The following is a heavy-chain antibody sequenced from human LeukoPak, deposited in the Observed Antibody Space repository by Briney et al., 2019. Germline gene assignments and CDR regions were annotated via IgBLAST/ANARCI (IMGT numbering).Heavy chain of an antibody. CDR3: AREQYSSSCWFDP. CDR1: GFTVSSNY. D-gene: IGHD6-6*01. J-gene: IGHJ5*02. V-gene: IGHV3-66*01. Sequence: GGSLRLSCAASGFTVSSNYMSWVRQAPGKGLEWVSVIYSGGSTYYADSVKGRFTISRDNSKNTLYLQMNSLRAEDTAVYYCAREQYSSSCWFDPWGQGTLVTVSS. CDR2: IYSGGST.